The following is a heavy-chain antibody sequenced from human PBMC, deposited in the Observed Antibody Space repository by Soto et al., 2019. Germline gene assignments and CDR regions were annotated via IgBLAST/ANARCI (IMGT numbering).Heavy chain of an antibody. CDR2: IYYSGST. CDR1: GGSISSGGYY. V-gene: IGHV4-31*03. CDR3: ARDVMVRGVSVDYYYGMDV. Sequence: SETLSLTCTVSGGSISSGGYYWSWIRQHPGKGLEWIGYIYYSGSTYYNPSLKSRVTISVDTPKNQFSLKLSSVTAADTAVYYCARDVMVRGVSVDYYYGMDVWGQGTTVTVSS. D-gene: IGHD3-10*01. J-gene: IGHJ6*02.